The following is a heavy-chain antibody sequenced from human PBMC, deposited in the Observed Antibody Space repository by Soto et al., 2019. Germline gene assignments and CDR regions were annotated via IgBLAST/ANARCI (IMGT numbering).Heavy chain of an antibody. CDR1: GGSVSRGGYY. Sequence: SETLSLTCTVSGGSVSRGGYYWTWIRQPPGQGLEWIGYTHYSGNTNSNPSLKSRVTISEDTSKNRFFLMLTSVTAADTAVYYCARGLAASGTHYFDSWGQGTLVTVSS. D-gene: IGHD6-13*01. CDR3: ARGLAASGTHYFDS. V-gene: IGHV4-61*08. CDR2: THYSGNT. J-gene: IGHJ4*02.